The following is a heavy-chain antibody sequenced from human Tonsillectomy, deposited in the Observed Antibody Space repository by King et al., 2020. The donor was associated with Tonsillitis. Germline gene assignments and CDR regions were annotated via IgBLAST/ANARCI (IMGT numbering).Heavy chain of an antibody. CDR3: ARHLEGYYDFDY. J-gene: IGHJ4*02. CDR2: VYYRGTT. V-gene: IGHV4-59*01. CDR1: GGSISTYY. D-gene: IGHD2-15*01. Sequence: VQLQESGPGLVKPSETLSLTCTVFGGSISTYYWRWIRQPPGKGLEVVGYVYYRGTTNYNPSLKSRVNITVDTSKTQFSLKVSAVTAADTAVYYCARHLEGYYDFDYWGQGTLVTVSS.